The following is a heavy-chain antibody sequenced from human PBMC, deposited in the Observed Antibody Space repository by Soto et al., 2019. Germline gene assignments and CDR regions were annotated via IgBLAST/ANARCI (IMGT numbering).Heavy chain of an antibody. CDR2: IIPMLGMS. D-gene: IGHD3-10*01. Sequence: QVQLVQSGAEVKKPGSSVKVSCKASGDTFNFYTISWVRQAPGQGLEWMGRIIPMLGMSNYAQKFQDRVTIIPEKSTSTAYMQLSSLRSEDTAIYYCATSYGSGSRPFHYWGQGTLVTVSS. CDR1: GDTFNFYT. V-gene: IGHV1-69*02. J-gene: IGHJ4*02. CDR3: ATSYGSGSRPFHY.